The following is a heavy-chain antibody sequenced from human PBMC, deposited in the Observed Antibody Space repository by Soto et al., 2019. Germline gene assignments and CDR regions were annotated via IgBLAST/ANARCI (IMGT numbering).Heavy chain of an antibody. CDR2: IIPIFGTA. CDR1: GGTFSRYA. V-gene: IGHV1-69*13. CDR3: ARGIAVAGTGWFDP. D-gene: IGHD6-19*01. J-gene: IGHJ5*02. Sequence: ASVKGSCTASGGTFSRYAISWVRQAPGQGLEWMGGIIPIFGTANYAQKFQGRVTITADESTSTAYMELRSLRSDDTAVYYCARGIAVAGTGWFDPWGQGTLVTVSS.